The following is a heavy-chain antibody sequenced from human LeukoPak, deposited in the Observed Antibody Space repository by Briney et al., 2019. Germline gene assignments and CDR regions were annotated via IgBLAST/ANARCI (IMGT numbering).Heavy chain of an antibody. CDR2: INPNSGGT. CDR3: ASVDYYGSGRHYFDY. CDR1: GYTFTGYY. J-gene: IGHJ4*02. V-gene: IGHV1-2*02. D-gene: IGHD3-10*01. Sequence: ASVKVSCKASGYTFTGYYMHWVRQAPGQGLEWMGWINPNSGGTNYAQKFQGRVTMTRDTSISTAYMELSRLRSDDTAVYYCASVDYYGSGRHYFDYWGQGTLATVSS.